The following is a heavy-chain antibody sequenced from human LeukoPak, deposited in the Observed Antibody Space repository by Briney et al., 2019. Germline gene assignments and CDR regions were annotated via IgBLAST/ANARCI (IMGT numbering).Heavy chain of an antibody. CDR1: GGSFSSTNYY. D-gene: IGHD3-10*01. V-gene: IGHV4-39*07. CDR3: AKMMVDQAFDI. Sequence: SETLSLTCTVSGGSFSSTNYYWAWIRQPPGKGPEWIGSVYHDGTTYYNPSLKSRVTISVDTSKNQFSLKLSSVTAADTAVYYCAKMMVDQAFDIWGQGTMVTVSS. CDR2: VYHDGTT. J-gene: IGHJ3*02.